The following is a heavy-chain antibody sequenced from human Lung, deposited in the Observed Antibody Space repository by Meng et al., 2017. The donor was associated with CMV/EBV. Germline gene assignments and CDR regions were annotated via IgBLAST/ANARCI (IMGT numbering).Heavy chain of an antibody. V-gene: IGHV4-59*01. CDR1: GGSISGYY. CDR3: ARNSPAAPHYHYYGMDV. D-gene: IGHD2-2*01. Sequence: SXTLSLXCTVSGGSISGYYWSWIRQPPGKGLEWIGYIYCSGSTNYNPSLKSRVTISVDTSKNQFSLKLSSVTAADTAVYYCARNSPAAPHYHYYGMDVLGQGXTVTVSS. CDR2: IYCSGST. J-gene: IGHJ6*02.